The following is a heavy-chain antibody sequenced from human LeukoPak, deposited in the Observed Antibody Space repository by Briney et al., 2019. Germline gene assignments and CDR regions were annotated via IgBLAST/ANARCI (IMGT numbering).Heavy chain of an antibody. CDR2: IYTSGST. CDR1: GGSISSYY. CDR3: ARDPTVGATIGWFDP. V-gene: IGHV4-4*07. J-gene: IGHJ5*02. D-gene: IGHD1-26*01. Sequence: SETLSLTRTVSGGSISSYYWSWIHQPAGKGREWIGRIYTSGSTNYHPSLKSRVTMSVDTSTNQFSLKLSSVTAADTAVYYCARDPTVGATIGWFDPWGQGTLVTVSS.